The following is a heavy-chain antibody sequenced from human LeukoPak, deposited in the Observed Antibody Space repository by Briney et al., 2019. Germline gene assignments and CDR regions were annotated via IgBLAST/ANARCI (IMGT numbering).Heavy chain of an antibody. V-gene: IGHV3-21*01. CDR2: ISSSSSYI. J-gene: IGHJ3*02. CDR3: ARDDAFDI. Sequence: GGSLRLSCAASGFTFSSYSMDWVRQAPGKGLEWVSSISSSSSYIYYADSVKGRFTISRDNAKSSLYLQMNSLRAEGTAVYYCARDDAFDIWGQGTMVTVSS. CDR1: GFTFSSYS.